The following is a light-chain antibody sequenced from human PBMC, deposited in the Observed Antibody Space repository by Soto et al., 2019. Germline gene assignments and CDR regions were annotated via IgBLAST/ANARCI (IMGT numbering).Light chain of an antibody. CDR3: CSFAGSFSYV. J-gene: IGLJ1*01. CDR2: DVT. CDR1: SSDVGRYDY. Sequence: SALTXPRSVSGSPGQSVTISCTGTSSDVGRYDYVSWYQQHPGKAPKLIIYDVTERPAGVPDRFSGSKSGNTASLTISGLQAEDEADYSCCSFAGSFSYVFGGGTKVTVL. V-gene: IGLV2-11*01.